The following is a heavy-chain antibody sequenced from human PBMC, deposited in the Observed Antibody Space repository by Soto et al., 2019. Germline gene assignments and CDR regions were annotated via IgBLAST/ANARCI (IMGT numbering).Heavy chain of an antibody. Sequence: ELQLVESGGDLVQPGGSLRLSCVVSAITFRTYWMNWVRQAPGKGPEWGANVNQDGSEKNYVGSVKGRFTIARDNAKNPRYMQMNNLRVEDTAIYYWAGGSAWTGEYWGQGTLVTVSS. CDR3: AGGSAWTGEY. J-gene: IGHJ4*02. CDR2: VNQDGSEK. V-gene: IGHV3-7*04. D-gene: IGHD3-10*01. CDR1: AITFRTYW.